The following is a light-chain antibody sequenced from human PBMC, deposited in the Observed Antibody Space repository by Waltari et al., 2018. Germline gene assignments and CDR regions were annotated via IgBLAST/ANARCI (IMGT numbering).Light chain of an antibody. CDR3: HSRKGRDNQVV. J-gene: IGLJ3*02. Sequence: SSELTQGPDVSVALGQTVKITCQGDSLRTSYASWYQVKPGQAPVLVLFVNEERPSGIPERITGYSSGTTSPLTITGAQAEDEADYYCHSRKGRDNQVVFGGGTKLTVL. CDR1: SLRTSY. V-gene: IGLV3-19*01. CDR2: VNE.